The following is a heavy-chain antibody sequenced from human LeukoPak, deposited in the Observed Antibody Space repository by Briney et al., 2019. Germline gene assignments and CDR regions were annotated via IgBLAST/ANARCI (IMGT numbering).Heavy chain of an antibody. CDR1: GYTFTGYY. V-gene: IGHV1-2*02. D-gene: IGHD2-2*01. Sequence: ASVKVSCKASGYTFTGYYMHWVRRAPGQGLEWMGWINPNGGGTNYAQKFQGRVTMTRDTSISTAYMELSRLRSDDTAVYYCARDDGGYCSSTSCYNWFDPWGQGTLVTVSS. J-gene: IGHJ5*02. CDR2: INPNGGGT. CDR3: ARDDGGYCSSTSCYNWFDP.